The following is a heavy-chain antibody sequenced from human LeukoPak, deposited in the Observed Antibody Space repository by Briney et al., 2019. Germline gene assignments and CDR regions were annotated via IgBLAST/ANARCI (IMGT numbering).Heavy chain of an antibody. D-gene: IGHD3-22*01. CDR2: IYHSGST. CDR1: GGSISSGGYY. Sequence: SETLSLTCTVSGGSISSGGYYWSWIRQPPGKGLEWIGYIYHSGSTYYNPSLKGRVTISVDRSKNQFSLKLSSVTAADTAVYYCARDPDYYDSSDRKETWGQGTLVTVSS. CDR3: ARDPDYYDSSDRKET. J-gene: IGHJ5*02. V-gene: IGHV4-30-2*01.